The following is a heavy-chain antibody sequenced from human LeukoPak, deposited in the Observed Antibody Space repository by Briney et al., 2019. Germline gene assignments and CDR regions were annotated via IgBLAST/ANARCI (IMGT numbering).Heavy chain of an antibody. V-gene: IGHV3-20*04. Sequence: GGSLRLSCAASGFTFSYYDMSWVRQAPGKGLEWVAGINWNGASTGYADSVRGRFTISRDNAKNSLYLQMNSLRAEDTALYYCARAVCPTIKFCDSSYFMDVWGKGTTVNVS. CDR3: ARAVCPTIKFCDSSYFMDV. J-gene: IGHJ6*03. CDR1: GFTFSYYD. CDR2: INWNGAST. D-gene: IGHD6-6*01.